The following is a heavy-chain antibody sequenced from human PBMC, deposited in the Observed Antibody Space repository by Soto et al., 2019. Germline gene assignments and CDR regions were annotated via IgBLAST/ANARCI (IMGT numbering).Heavy chain of an antibody. CDR2: ISGSGSDI. CDR1: GFIFSDYA. CDR3: ARGSGTQNL. Sequence: QVQLVESGGALVKPGGSLRLSCAASGFIFSDYAMSWIRQAPGKGLEWVSYISGSGSDIYYADSVKGRFTISRDNAKNSLYLQMNSLRAEDTAIYYCARGSGTQNLWGQGTLVTVSS. J-gene: IGHJ4*02. D-gene: IGHD1-26*01. V-gene: IGHV3-11*01.